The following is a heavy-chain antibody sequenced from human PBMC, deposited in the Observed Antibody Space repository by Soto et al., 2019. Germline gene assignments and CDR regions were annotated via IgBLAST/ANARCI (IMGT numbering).Heavy chain of an antibody. Sequence: SVKVSCKASGGTFSSYTISWVRQAPGQGLEWMGRIIPILGIANYAQKFQGRVTITADKSTSTAYMELSSLRSEDTAVYYCARKSRNYDFDYWGQGTLVTVSS. J-gene: IGHJ4*02. CDR1: GGTFSSYT. V-gene: IGHV1-69*02. CDR2: IIPILGIA. D-gene: IGHD3-3*01. CDR3: ARKSRNYDFDY.